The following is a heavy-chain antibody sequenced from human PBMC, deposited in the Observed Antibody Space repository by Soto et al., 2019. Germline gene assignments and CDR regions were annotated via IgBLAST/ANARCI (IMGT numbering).Heavy chain of an antibody. J-gene: IGHJ6*02. V-gene: IGHV4-4*02. CDR1: GGPMTSTNW. D-gene: IGHD3-3*01. CDR2: MSHSGST. Sequence: QVQLQESGPGLVKPSETLSLTCAVSGGPMTSTNWWTWVRQAPGKGLEWIGEMSHSGSTNYNPSLQRRTIMSVDKSTNHFSLTLPSVTAADTAMYSCATQTISYTWDVWGQGTTVTVSS. CDR3: ATQTISYTWDV.